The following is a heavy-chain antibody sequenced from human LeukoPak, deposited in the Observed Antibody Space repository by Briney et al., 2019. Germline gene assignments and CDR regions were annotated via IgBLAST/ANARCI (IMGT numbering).Heavy chain of an antibody. CDR1: GGSFSGYY. Sequence: PSQTLSLTCAVYGGSFSGYYWSWIRQPPGKGLEWIGEINHSGSTNYNPSLKSRVTISVDTSKNQFSLKLSSVTAADTAVYYCARGGTLLLWFGESDNWFDPWGQGTLVTVSS. D-gene: IGHD3-10*01. V-gene: IGHV4-34*01. CDR2: INHSGST. J-gene: IGHJ5*02. CDR3: ARGGTLLLWFGESDNWFDP.